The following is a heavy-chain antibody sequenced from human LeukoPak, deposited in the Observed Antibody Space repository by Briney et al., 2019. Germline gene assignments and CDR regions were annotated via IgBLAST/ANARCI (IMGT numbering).Heavy chain of an antibody. CDR1: GGSISSGDYY. V-gene: IGHV4-30-4*01. CDR3: ARAVVVTAREYYFDY. Sequence: PSETLSLTCTVSGGSISSGDYYWSRIRQPPGKGLEWIGYIYYSGSTYYNPSLKSRVTISVDTSKDQFSLKLSSVTAADTAVYYCARAVVVTAREYYFDYWGQGTLVTVSS. CDR2: IYYSGST. J-gene: IGHJ4*02. D-gene: IGHD2-21*02.